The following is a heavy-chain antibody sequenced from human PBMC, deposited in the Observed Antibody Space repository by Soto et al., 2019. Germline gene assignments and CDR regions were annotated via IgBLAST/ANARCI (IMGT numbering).Heavy chain of an antibody. CDR1: GHTLTGYY. J-gene: IGHJ4*02. CDR3: VSRDYNY. V-gene: IGHV1-2*02. D-gene: IGHD4-17*01. Sequence: GGSVKVSCKASGHTLTGYYMHCVRQAPGQGLEWMGCISPNSGGANYAQKFQDRVTMTRDTSISTVYMELSRLRSDDTAVYYCVSRDYNYWGQGTLVTVSS. CDR2: ISPNSGGA.